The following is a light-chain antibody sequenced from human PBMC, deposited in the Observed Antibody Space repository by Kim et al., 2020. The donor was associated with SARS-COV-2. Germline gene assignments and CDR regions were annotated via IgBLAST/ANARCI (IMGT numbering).Light chain of an antibody. J-gene: IGLJ3*02. CDR3: QSYDSSLSVWV. V-gene: IGLV1-40*01. Sequence: RVTIACTGSSSNIGAGYDVPWYQQLPGTAPHLLIYGNSNRPSGVPDRFSGSKSGTSASLAITGLQAEDEADYYCQSYDSSLSVWVFGGGTQLTVL. CDR1: SSNIGAGYD. CDR2: GNS.